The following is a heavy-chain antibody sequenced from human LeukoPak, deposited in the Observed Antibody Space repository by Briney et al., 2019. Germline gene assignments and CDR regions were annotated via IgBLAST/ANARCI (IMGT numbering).Heavy chain of an antibody. D-gene: IGHD1-7*01. Sequence: SETLSLTCTVSGGSINTRDYYWGWIRQSPGKGLEWIGSVYYTGGTYSNPSLASRLTISLDTSNNQFYLNLNSVTAADTAVYYCTQERAGTTVDCWGQGTLVTVSS. V-gene: IGHV4-39*01. CDR2: VYYTGGT. CDR1: GGSINTRDYY. J-gene: IGHJ4*02. CDR3: TQERAGTTVDC.